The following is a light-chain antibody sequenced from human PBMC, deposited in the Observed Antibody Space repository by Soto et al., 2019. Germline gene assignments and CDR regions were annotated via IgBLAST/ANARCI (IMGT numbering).Light chain of an antibody. CDR3: QKYSSVIT. Sequence: DIQMTQSPSSLTASVGDRVTITCRASQGISSFVAWYQQKPGKVPRLLISGASTLQSGVPSRFSGSGCGTDFTLTITSLQPEDVATYYCQKYSSVITFGQGTRLEIK. J-gene: IGKJ5*01. CDR1: QGISSF. V-gene: IGKV1-27*01. CDR2: GAS.